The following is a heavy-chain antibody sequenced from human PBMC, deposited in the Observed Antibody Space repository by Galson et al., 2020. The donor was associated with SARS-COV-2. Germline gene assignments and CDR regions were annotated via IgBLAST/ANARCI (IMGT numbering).Heavy chain of an antibody. CDR2: IDWDDEK. CDR3: ARSPINSGAYDF. D-gene: IGHD2-15*01. V-gene: IGHV2-70*04. Sequence: SGPTLVKPTETLSLTCSFSGLSLTTNGVRVTWVRQPPGKALEWLARIDWDDEKFYNTSLQTRLTISKDTAENQVVLTLTDVGEEDTATYYCARSPINSGAYDFWGPGTVVTVSS. CDR1: GLSLTTNGVR. J-gene: IGHJ4*02.